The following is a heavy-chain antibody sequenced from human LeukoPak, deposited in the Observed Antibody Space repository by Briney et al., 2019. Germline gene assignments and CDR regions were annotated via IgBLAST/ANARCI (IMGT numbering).Heavy chain of an antibody. D-gene: IGHD6-19*01. CDR2: INHSGST. CDR1: GGSFSGYY. Sequence: PSETLSLTCAVYGGSFSGYYWSWIRQPPGKGLEWIGGINHSGSTNYNPSLKSRVTISVDTSKNQFSLKLSSVTAADTAVYYCARERSSGWYCAFDIWGQGTMVTVSS. V-gene: IGHV4-34*01. CDR3: ARERSSGWYCAFDI. J-gene: IGHJ3*02.